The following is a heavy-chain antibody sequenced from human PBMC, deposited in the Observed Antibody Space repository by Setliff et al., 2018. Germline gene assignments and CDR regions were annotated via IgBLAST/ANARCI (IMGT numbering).Heavy chain of an antibody. J-gene: IGHJ4*02. CDR3: TRSWIQPLYYLDF. V-gene: IGHV4-31*01. CDR2: ISRSGST. Sequence: SETLSLTCTVSGDSIMSPTYTWTWIRQLPGKGLEWIGYISRSGSTSYNWSLKRQITISLDTSKNQFFLNLSSVTAADTAVYYCTRSWIQPLYYLDFWGQGTLVTVSS. CDR1: GDSIMSPTYT. D-gene: IGHD5-18*01.